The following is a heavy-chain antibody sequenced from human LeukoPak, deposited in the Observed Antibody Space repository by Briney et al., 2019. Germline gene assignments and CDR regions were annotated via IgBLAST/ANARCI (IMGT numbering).Heavy chain of an antibody. D-gene: IGHD3-9*01. J-gene: IGHJ4*02. CDR1: GGSISSSSYY. CDR3: ARWNYAILTGYYLDY. Sequence: PSETLSLTCTVSGGSISSSSYYWGWIRQPPGKGLEWIGSIYYSGSTYYNPSLKSRVTISVDTSKNQFSLKLSSVTAADTAVYYCARWNYAILTGYYLDYWGQGTLVTVSS. CDR2: IYYSGST. V-gene: IGHV4-39*01.